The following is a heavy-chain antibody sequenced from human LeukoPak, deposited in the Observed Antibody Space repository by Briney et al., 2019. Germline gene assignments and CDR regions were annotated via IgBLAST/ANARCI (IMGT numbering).Heavy chain of an antibody. CDR1: GFSLSTSGMC. Sequence: SGPALVKPTQTLTLTCTFSGFSLSTSGMCVSWIRQPPGKALEWLALIDWDDDKYYSTSLKTRLTISKDTSKNQVVLTMTNMDPVDTATYYCARIRHYSHGSKGRPDYFDYWGQGTLVTVSS. CDR2: IDWDDDK. CDR3: ARIRHYSHGSKGRPDYFDY. J-gene: IGHJ4*02. D-gene: IGHD5-18*01. V-gene: IGHV2-70*01.